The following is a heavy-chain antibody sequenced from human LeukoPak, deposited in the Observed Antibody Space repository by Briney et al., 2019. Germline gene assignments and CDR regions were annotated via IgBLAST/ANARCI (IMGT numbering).Heavy chain of an antibody. Sequence: GESLRLSCSGSGFSFSSFWMHWIRQVPGKGLEWVSRIRTDGTVTTCADSVKGRFTISRDNSKKTMYLQMNSLRPDDTAIYYCVADSGGRSGGDYWGQGAPVTVSS. CDR3: VADSGGRSGGDY. D-gene: IGHD1-26*01. V-gene: IGHV3-74*01. CDR1: GFSFSSFW. J-gene: IGHJ4*02. CDR2: IRTDGTVT.